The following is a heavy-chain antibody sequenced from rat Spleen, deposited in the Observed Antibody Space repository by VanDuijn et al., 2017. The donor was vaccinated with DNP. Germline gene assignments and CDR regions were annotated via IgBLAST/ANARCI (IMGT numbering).Heavy chain of an antibody. V-gene: IGHV5-7*01. CDR2: ISYDGSST. Sequence: EVQLVESGGGLVQPGRSLKLSCAASGFTFSDYNMAWVRQAPKKGLEWVATISYDGSSTYFRDSVKGRFTISIDNAKSTLYLQMDSLRAEDTVTYYCARLLGYWGQGVMVTVSS. CDR1: GFTFSDYN. CDR3: ARLLGY. J-gene: IGHJ2*01. D-gene: IGHD4-2*01.